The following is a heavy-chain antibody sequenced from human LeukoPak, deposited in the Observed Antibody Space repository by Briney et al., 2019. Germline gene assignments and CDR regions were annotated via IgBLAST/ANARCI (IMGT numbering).Heavy chain of an antibody. V-gene: IGHV4-39*01. Sequence: SETLSLTCTVSGASISSSSYYWGWIRQPPGKGLERIGSIYYSGSTYYNPSLKSRVTISGDTSKNQFSLKLSSVTAADTAVYYCARRPARAEYFHHWGQGTLVTVSS. CDR1: GASISSSSYY. J-gene: IGHJ1*01. CDR3: ARRPARAEYFHH. CDR2: IYYSGST.